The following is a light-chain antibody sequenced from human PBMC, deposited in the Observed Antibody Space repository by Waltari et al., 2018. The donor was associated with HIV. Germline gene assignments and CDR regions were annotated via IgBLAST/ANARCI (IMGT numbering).Light chain of an antibody. CDR2: AAS. J-gene: IGKJ3*01. V-gene: IGKV1-9*01. Sequence: DIQLTPSPSFLSASVGDRVTITCRASQGISSSLAWYQQKPGKAPKLLIYAASTLHSGVPSRFSGSGSGTEFTLTISSLQPEDFVTYSCQQLNSYPFTFGPGTKVDIK. CDR1: QGISSS. CDR3: QQLNSYPFT.